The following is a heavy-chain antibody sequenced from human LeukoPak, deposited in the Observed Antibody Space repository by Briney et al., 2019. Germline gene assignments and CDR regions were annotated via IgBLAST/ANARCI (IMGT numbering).Heavy chain of an antibody. V-gene: IGHV3-23*01. CDR3: AKDWTEIAASGALET. Sequence: GGSLRLSCAASGFTFTHYAMSWVRQAPGKGLEWVSSISSSGGSTYYADSVKGRFTISRDDSKNTLYVQMNSLRNNDTAVYYCAKDWTEIAASGALETWGQGTLLTVSS. J-gene: IGHJ5*02. CDR2: ISSSGGST. D-gene: IGHD2-21*01. CDR1: GFTFTHYA.